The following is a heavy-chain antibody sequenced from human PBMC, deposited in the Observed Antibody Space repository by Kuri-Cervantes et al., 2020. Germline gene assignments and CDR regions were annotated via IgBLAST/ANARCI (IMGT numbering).Heavy chain of an antibody. CDR2: ISSSSSHI. Sequence: GESLKISCAASGFIFSDHSMNWVRQAPGQGLEWVAAISSSSSHIYYGDSVKGRFTISRDNAKNSLYLQMNSLRDEDTAVYYCARDTHGYSSGWKTPYYFEFWGQGTLVTVSS. CDR3: ARDTHGYSSGWKTPYYFEF. D-gene: IGHD6-19*01. V-gene: IGHV3-21*01. J-gene: IGHJ4*02. CDR1: GFIFSDHS.